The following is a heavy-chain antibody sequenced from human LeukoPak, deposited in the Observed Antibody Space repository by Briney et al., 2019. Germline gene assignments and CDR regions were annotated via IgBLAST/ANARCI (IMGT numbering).Heavy chain of an antibody. V-gene: IGHV1-18*01. CDR1: GYTFTSYD. D-gene: IGHD3-16*02. J-gene: IGHJ4*02. Sequence: GASVKVSCKASGYTFTSYDMSWGRQAPGQGLEWMGLISAYSGNTNFAKKLQGRVTITTDKSASTAYMEQRSLRSDDTAVYFCARGADTGSYRCLVYFDYWGQGTLVTVSS. CDR3: ARGADTGSYRCLVYFDY. CDR2: ISAYSGNT.